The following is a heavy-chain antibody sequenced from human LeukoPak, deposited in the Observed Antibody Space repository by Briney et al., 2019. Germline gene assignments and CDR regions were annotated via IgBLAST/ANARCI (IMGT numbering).Heavy chain of an antibody. J-gene: IGHJ4*02. D-gene: IGHD3-3*01. CDR2: ISAYNGNT. CDR3: ALRFLEWLFDPNYFDY. V-gene: IGHV1-18*01. CDR1: GYTFTSYG. Sequence: ASVKVSCKASGYTFTSYGISWVRQAPGQGLEWMGWISAYNGNTNYAQKLQGRVTMTTDTSTSTAYMELRSLRSDDTAVYYCALRFLEWLFDPNYFDYWGQGTLVTFSS.